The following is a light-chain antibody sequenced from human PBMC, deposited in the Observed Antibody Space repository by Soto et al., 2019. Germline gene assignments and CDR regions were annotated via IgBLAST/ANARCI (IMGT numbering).Light chain of an antibody. CDR2: RNN. CDR3: AAWDDSLSPLDV. J-gene: IGLJ1*01. Sequence: QSVLTQPPSASGTPGQRVTISCSGSSSNIGSNYVYWYQQLPGTAPKLLIYRNNQRPSGVPDRFSGSKSGTSASLAISGLRSEDEADYYCAAWDDSLSPLDVFGTGTQLTVL. V-gene: IGLV1-47*01. CDR1: SSNIGSNY.